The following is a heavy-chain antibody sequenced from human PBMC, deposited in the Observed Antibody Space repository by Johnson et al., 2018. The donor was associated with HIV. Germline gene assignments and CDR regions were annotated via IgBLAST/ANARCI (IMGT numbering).Heavy chain of an antibody. V-gene: IGHV3-30*04. J-gene: IGHJ3*02. Sequence: VHLVESGGGLVQPGGSLRLSCAASGFTFISYAMHWVRQAPGKGLEWVAVISYDGSNKYYADSVKGRFTISRDNSKNTLYLQMNSLRAEDTAVYYCAREKIRAFDIWGQGTMVTVSS. CDR1: GFTFISYA. CDR3: AREKIRAFDI. CDR2: ISYDGSNK.